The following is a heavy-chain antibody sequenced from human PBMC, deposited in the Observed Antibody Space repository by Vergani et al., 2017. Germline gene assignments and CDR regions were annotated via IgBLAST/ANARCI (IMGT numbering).Heavy chain of an antibody. Sequence: QVQLQESGPGLVKPSQTLSLTCTVSGGSFSTGGQSWTWLRQSAGKGLEWIGRIYTSGATNYNPSLRSRAIMSVDASKKQFSLKLTSVTAADTAVYYCARHRGWGLVVVAATPWYYYYGMDVWGQGTTVTVSS. CDR1: GGSFSTGGQS. J-gene: IGHJ6*02. D-gene: IGHD2-15*01. V-gene: IGHV4-61*02. CDR3: ARHRGWGLVVVAATPWYYYYGMDV. CDR2: IYTSGAT.